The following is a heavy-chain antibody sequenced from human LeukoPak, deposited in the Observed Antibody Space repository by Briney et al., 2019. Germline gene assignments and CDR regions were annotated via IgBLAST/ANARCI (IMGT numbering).Heavy chain of an antibody. CDR1: GYTFTGYY. D-gene: IGHD5-18*01. Sequence: ASVTVSCKASGYTFTGYYMHWVRQAPGQGLEWMGWINPNSGGTNYAQKFQGRVTMTRDTSISTAYMELSRLRSDDTAVYYCARGDVDTAMDYYYYGMDVWGQGTTVTVSS. V-gene: IGHV1-2*02. CDR3: ARGDVDTAMDYYYYGMDV. CDR2: INPNSGGT. J-gene: IGHJ6*02.